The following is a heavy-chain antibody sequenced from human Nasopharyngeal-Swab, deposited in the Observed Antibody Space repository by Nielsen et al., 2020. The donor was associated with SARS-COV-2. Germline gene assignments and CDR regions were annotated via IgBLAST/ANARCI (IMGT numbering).Heavy chain of an antibody. CDR2: ISGSGGST. CDR1: GFTFSSYA. CDR3: AKDQVVVIPLDGMDV. Sequence: GGSLRLSCAASGFTFSSYAMSWVRQAPGKGLDWFSVISGSGGSTYYADSVKGRFTISRDNSKNTLYLQMNSLRAEDTAVYYCAKDQVVVIPLDGMDVWGQGTTVTVSS. D-gene: IGHD3-22*01. J-gene: IGHJ6*02. V-gene: IGHV3-23*01.